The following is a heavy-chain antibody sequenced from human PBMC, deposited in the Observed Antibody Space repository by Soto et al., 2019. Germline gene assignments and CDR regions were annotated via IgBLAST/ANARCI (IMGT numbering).Heavy chain of an antibody. CDR3: ARLVWITVTTGRYFDY. V-gene: IGHV4-39*01. CDR2: IYYSGST. J-gene: IGHJ4*02. D-gene: IGHD4-17*01. CDR1: GRSISSSSYY. Sequence: PSETLSLTCTVSGRSISSSSYYWGWIRQPPGKGLEWIGSIYYSGSTYYNPSLKSRVTISVDTSKNQFSLKLSSVTAADTAVHYCARLVWITVTTGRYFDYWGQGTLVTVS.